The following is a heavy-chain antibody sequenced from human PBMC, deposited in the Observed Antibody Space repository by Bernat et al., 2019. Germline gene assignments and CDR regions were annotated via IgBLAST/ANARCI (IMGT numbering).Heavy chain of an antibody. CDR1: GFTFSTYG. CDR3: AGVEVVSGWTFDY. CDR2: IYYDGTNK. D-gene: IGHD6-19*01. V-gene: IGHV3-33*01. J-gene: IGHJ4*02. Sequence: QVQLVESGGGVVQPGRSLRLSCAASGFTFSTYGMHWVRQAPGKGLEWVAVIYYDGTNKYYADSVKGRFTISRDNSKNTLYLQMNSLRAEDTAVYYCAGVEVVSGWTFDYWGQGTLVTVSS.